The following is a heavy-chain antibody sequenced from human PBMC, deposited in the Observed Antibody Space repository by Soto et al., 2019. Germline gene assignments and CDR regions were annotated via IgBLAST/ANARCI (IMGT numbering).Heavy chain of an antibody. J-gene: IGHJ6*02. D-gene: IGHD5-18*01. V-gene: IGHV1-3*01. CDR2: INAGNGNT. CDR1: GYTFTSYA. Sequence: ASVKVSCKASGYTFTSYAMHWVRQAPGQRLEWMGWINAGNGNTKYSQKFQGRVTITRDTSASTAYMELSSLRSEDTAVYYCARETRGYSYGYVYYGMDVWGQGTTVTVSS. CDR3: ARETRGYSYGYVYYGMDV.